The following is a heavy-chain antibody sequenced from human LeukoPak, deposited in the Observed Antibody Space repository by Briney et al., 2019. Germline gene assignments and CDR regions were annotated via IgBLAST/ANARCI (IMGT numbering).Heavy chain of an antibody. CDR3: ARDPGFSGTLSHAFDI. D-gene: IGHD1-26*01. J-gene: IGHJ3*02. CDR1: GGSISSGGYY. Sequence: SQTLSLTCTVSGGSISSGGYYWSWIRQPPGKGLEWIGYIYHSGSTYYNPSLKSRVTISVDRSKNQFSLKLSSVTAADTAVYYCARDPGFSGTLSHAFDIWGQGTMVTVSS. V-gene: IGHV4-30-2*01. CDR2: IYHSGST.